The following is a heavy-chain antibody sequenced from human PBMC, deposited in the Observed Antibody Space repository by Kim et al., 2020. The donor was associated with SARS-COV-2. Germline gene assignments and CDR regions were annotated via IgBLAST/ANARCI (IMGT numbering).Heavy chain of an antibody. Sequence: YAQKRQGRVTMTTDTSTSTAYMELRSLRSDDTAVYYCASGYSSGWYYFDYWGQGTLVTVSS. V-gene: IGHV1-18*01. J-gene: IGHJ4*02. D-gene: IGHD6-19*01. CDR3: ASGYSSGWYYFDY.